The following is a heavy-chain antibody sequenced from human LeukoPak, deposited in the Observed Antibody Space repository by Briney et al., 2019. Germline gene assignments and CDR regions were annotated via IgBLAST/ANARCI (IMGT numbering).Heavy chain of an antibody. D-gene: IGHD3-9*01. CDR3: ARDRSQVYFHPRYYYGMDV. J-gene: IGHJ6*02. Sequence: GASVKVSCKASGYTFTSYGISWVRQAPGQGLEWMGWISAYNGNTNYAQKLQGRVTMTTDTSTSTAYMELRSLRSDDTAVYYCARDRSQVYFHPRYYYGMDVRGQGTTVTVSS. CDR2: ISAYNGNT. V-gene: IGHV1-18*01. CDR1: GYTFTSYG.